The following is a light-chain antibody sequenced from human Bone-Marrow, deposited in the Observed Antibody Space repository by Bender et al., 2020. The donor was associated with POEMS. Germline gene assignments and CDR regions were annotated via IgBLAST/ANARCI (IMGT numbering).Light chain of an antibody. Sequence: QSALTQPPSASGSPGQSVTISCAGSSSDIGSYTFVSWYQQHPGRPPKLIIYEVNKRPSGVPDRVSGSKSGNTASLTVSGLQAEDEAHYFCSSDTTSSTWVFGGGTKLTVL. J-gene: IGLJ3*02. V-gene: IGLV2-8*01. CDR3: SSDTTSSTWV. CDR2: EVN. CDR1: SSDIGSYTF.